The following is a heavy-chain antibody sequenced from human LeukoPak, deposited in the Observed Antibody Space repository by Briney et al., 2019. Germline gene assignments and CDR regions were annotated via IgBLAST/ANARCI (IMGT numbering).Heavy chain of an antibody. D-gene: IGHD3-22*01. Sequence: PGGSLRLSCAASGFTFSSYGMHWVRQAPGKGLEWEAVIWYDGSNKYYADSVKGRFTISRDNSKNTLYLQMNSLRAEDTAVYYCAKDGGRYYDSSGYAKYWGQGTLVTVSS. CDR2: IWYDGSNK. CDR1: GFTFSSYG. CDR3: AKDGGRYYDSSGYAKY. J-gene: IGHJ4*02. V-gene: IGHV3-33*06.